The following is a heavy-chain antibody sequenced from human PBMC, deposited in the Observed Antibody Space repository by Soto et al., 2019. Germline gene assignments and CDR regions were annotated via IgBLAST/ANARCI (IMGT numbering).Heavy chain of an antibody. V-gene: IGHV3-23*01. D-gene: IGHD5-12*01. J-gene: IGHJ3*02. CDR1: GFTFSSYV. Sequence: EVQLLESGGGLVQPGGSLRLSCAASGFTFSSYVMPWVRQAPRKGLEWVSSLSNSGADRYYADSVKGRFSISRDNSKNTLYVQMNNLRAEDTAVYYCAAKGATKGAFAIWGRGTMVTVSS. CDR2: LSNSGADR. CDR3: AAKGATKGAFAI.